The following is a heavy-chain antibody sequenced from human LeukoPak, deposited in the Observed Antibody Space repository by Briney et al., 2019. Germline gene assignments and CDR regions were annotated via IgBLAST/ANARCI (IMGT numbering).Heavy chain of an antibody. CDR2: INPNSGGT. V-gene: IGHV1-2*04. CDR1: GYTFTGYY. D-gene: IGHD6-13*01. Sequence: ASVKVSCKASGYTFTGYYMHWVRQAPGQGLEWMGWINPNSGGTNYAQKFQGWVTMTRDTSISTAYMELSRLRSDDTAVYYCARQLLGIAAAAVFGGEGFDPWGQGTLVTVSS. J-gene: IGHJ5*02. CDR3: ARQLLGIAAAAVFGGEGFDP.